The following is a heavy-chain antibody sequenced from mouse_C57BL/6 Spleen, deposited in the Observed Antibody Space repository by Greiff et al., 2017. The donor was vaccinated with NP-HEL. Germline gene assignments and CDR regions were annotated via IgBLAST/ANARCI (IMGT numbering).Heavy chain of an antibody. CDR3: ARHYYGSRYYFDY. J-gene: IGHJ2*01. Sequence: VQLQQSGPGLVKPSQSLSLTCSVTGYSITSGYYWNWIRQFPGNKLEWMGYISYDGSNNYNPSLKNRISITRDTSKNQFFLKLNSVTTEDTATYYCARHYYGSRYYFDYWGQGTTLTVSS. CDR2: ISYDGSN. D-gene: IGHD1-1*01. V-gene: IGHV3-6*01. CDR1: GYSITSGYY.